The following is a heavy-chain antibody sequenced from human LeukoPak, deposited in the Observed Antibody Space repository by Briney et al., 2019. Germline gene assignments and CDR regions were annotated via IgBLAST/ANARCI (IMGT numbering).Heavy chain of an antibody. CDR1: TFTVASNY. V-gene: IGHV3-53*01. CDR3: ARAIKDYSFWSGNPYLAY. D-gene: IGHD3-3*01. Sequence: GGSLRPSCAVSTFTVASNYMSWVRQTPGKGLVWVSDIYQGGSTYCSDSVKGRFTISRDISKNTLHLQMNNLRVDDTAVYYCARAIKDYSFWSGNPYLAYWGQGTLVTVSS. CDR2: IYQGGST. J-gene: IGHJ4*02.